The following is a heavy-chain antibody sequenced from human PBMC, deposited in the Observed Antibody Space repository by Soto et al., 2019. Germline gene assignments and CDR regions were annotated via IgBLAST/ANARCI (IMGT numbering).Heavy chain of an antibody. V-gene: IGHV1-69*01. CDR1: GDTASKFL. J-gene: IGHJ4*02. D-gene: IGHD4-17*01. CDR3: AREIGYGDFSAALLD. CDR2: IIPMFGTT. Sequence: QVQLVQSGAEVKKPGSSVKVSCKASGDTASKFLINWVRQAPGQGPEWMGGIIPMFGTTNYARKFRGRVTITADESTTTAYMELSSLQSEDMAVYYCAREIGYGDFSAALLDWGQGTLVTVSS.